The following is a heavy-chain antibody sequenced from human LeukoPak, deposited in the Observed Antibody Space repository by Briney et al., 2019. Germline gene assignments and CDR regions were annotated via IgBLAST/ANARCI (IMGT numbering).Heavy chain of an antibody. CDR3: ARTYYDFWSASGGDAFDI. V-gene: IGHV1-18*01. CDR2: ISAYNGNT. J-gene: IGHJ3*02. D-gene: IGHD3-3*01. Sequence: ASVKVSCKASGYTFSTYGISWVRQAPGQGLEWMGWISAYNGNTNYAQKFQGRITMTRDTSTSTAYMELRSLRSDDTAVYYCARTYYDFWSASGGDAFDIWGQGTMVTVSS. CDR1: GYTFSTYG.